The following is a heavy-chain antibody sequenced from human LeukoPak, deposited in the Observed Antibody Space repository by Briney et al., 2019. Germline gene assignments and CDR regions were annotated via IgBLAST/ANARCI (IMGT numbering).Heavy chain of an antibody. CDR3: ARGHIPTYYYDSRGYSAWFDP. V-gene: IGHV4-34*01. Sequence: SETLSLTCAVYGGSFSGYYWSWIRQPPGKGLEWIGEINHSGSTNYNPSLKSRVTISVDTSKNQFSLKLSSVTAADTAVYYCARGHIPTYYYDSRGYSAWFDPWGQGTLVTVSS. J-gene: IGHJ5*02. CDR1: GGSFSGYY. CDR2: INHSGST. D-gene: IGHD3-22*01.